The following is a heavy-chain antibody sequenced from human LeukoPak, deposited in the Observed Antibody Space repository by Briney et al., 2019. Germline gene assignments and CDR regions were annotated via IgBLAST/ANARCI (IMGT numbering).Heavy chain of an antibody. Sequence: SETLSLTCTVSGVSINSHYLKWIRQPPGKGLEWIGFISGSGSTNYNPSLKSRVIMSVDTSKSQFSLKLSSVTAADTAVYYCVVSPNQDFFDYWGQGTLVTVSS. V-gene: IGHV4-4*09. CDR2: ISGSGST. CDR1: GVSINSHY. CDR3: VVSPNQDFFDY. J-gene: IGHJ4*02.